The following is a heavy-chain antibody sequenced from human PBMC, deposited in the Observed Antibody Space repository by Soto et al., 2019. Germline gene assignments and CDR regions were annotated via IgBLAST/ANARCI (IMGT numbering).Heavy chain of an antibody. D-gene: IGHD1-26*01. Sequence: GASVKVSCKASGFSFTTYFMHWVRQAPGQGLEWMGIINPSGQSRSYAQKFQGRVTMTRDTSTSTVYMELSSLRSEDTAVYYCARHGGIVGITRPVSYYGMDVWGQGTTVTVSS. V-gene: IGHV1-46*01. CDR3: ARHGGIVGITRPVSYYGMDV. J-gene: IGHJ6*02. CDR2: INPSGQSR. CDR1: GFSFTTYF.